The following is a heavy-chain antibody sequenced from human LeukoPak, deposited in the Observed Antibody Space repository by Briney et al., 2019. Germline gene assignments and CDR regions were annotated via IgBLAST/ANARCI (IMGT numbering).Heavy chain of an antibody. Sequence: GGSLRLSCAASGFTFSSYAMSWVRQAPGKGLEWVSSVSGSGGSTYYADSVKGRFSIYRDNSKNTQYLQMNSLRAEDTAVYYCASKWELPACLFDYWGQGTLVTVSS. CDR1: GFTFSSYA. J-gene: IGHJ4*02. CDR3: ASKWELPACLFDY. V-gene: IGHV3-23*01. CDR2: VSGSGGST. D-gene: IGHD1-26*01.